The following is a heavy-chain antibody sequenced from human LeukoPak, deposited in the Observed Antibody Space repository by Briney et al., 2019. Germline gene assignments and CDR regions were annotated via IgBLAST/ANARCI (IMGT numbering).Heavy chain of an antibody. Sequence: PGGSLRLSCAASGFTFDDYGMSWVRHAPGKGLEWVSGINWNGGSTGYADSVKGRFTISRDNAKNSLYLQMNSLRAEDTAVYYCAREPYDSSGYYPYYFDYWGQGTLVTVSS. J-gene: IGHJ4*02. D-gene: IGHD3-22*01. V-gene: IGHV3-20*04. CDR2: INWNGGST. CDR1: GFTFDDYG. CDR3: AREPYDSSGYYPYYFDY.